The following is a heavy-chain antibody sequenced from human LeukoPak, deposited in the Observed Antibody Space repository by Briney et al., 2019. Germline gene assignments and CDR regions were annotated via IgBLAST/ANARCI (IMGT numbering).Heavy chain of an antibody. V-gene: IGHV3-30*18. Sequence: GGSLRLSCAASGFTFSSYGMHWVRQAPGKGLEWVAVISYDGSNKYYADSVKGRFTISRDNSKNTLYLQMNSLRAEDTAVYYCAKDQAVDTAMVTLPNYWGQGTLVTVSS. D-gene: IGHD5-18*01. CDR1: GFTFSSYG. J-gene: IGHJ4*02. CDR2: ISYDGSNK. CDR3: AKDQAVDTAMVTLPNY.